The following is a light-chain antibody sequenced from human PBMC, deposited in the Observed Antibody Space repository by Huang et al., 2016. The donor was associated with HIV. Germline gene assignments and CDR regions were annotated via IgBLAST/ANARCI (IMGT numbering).Light chain of an antibody. CDR3: QQYNNWPPWT. J-gene: IGKJ1*01. CDR1: QSVNNK. V-gene: IGKV3-15*01. CDR2: DAS. Sequence: EVVMTQSPVTLSVSPGERATLSCRASQSVNNKLAWFQQKPGQAPRLLIHDASIRGTGIPDRFSGSGSGTEFTLTISSLQSEDFAVYYCQQYNNWPPWTFGQGTKVEIK.